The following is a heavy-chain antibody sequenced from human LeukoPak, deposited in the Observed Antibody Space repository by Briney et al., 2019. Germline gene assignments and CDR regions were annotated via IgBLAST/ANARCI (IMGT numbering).Heavy chain of an antibody. D-gene: IGHD3-16*01. CDR1: GYTVTSYY. V-gene: IGHV1-46*01. CDR2: LNPSGGSS. J-gene: IGHJ4*02. CDR3: ARATPRLRLGEL. Sequence: ASVKVSCKASGYTVTSYYMHWVRQAPGQGLEWMGILNPSGGSSSYAQKFQGRATLTRATSTSTVYMELSSLRSEDTAVYYCARATPRLRLGELWGQGTLVTVSS.